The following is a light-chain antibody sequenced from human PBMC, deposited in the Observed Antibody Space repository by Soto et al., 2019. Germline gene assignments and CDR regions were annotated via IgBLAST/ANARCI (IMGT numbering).Light chain of an antibody. CDR1: QSISSY. Sequence: DIQMTQSPSSLSASVGDRVTITCRASQSISSYLNWYQQRPGKAPKLLIYAASSLRSGVPSRFSGSGSGTDFTLTISSLQPEDFATYYCQQSYSTPPTFGGGTKVDIK. J-gene: IGKJ4*01. CDR3: QQSYSTPPT. V-gene: IGKV1-39*01. CDR2: AAS.